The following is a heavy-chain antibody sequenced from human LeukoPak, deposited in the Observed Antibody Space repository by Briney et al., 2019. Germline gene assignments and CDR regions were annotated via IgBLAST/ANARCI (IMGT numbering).Heavy chain of an antibody. V-gene: IGHV3-48*03. Sequence: PGGSLRLSCAASGFTFSSYEVNWVRQAPGKGLEWDSYISSSGSTINYADSVKDRFTISRDNAKNSLYLQMNSLRAEDTAVYYCASGTTGTTGYYYYYYYMDVWGKGTTVTVSS. CDR3: ASGTTGTTGYYYYYYYMDV. CDR2: ISSSGSTI. D-gene: IGHD1-1*01. J-gene: IGHJ6*03. CDR1: GFTFSSYE.